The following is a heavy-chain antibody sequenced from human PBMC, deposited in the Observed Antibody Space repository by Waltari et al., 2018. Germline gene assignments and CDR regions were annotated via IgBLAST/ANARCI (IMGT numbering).Heavy chain of an antibody. CDR1: GGSISSSSYY. Sequence: QLQLQESGPGLVKPSETLSLTCTVSGGSISSSSYYWGWIRQPPGKGLEWIGSIYYSGSTYYNPSLKRRVTISVDTSKNQFSLKLSSVTAADTAVYYCASWTYYDQHGPPASSNWFDPWGQGTLVTVSS. V-gene: IGHV4-39*01. CDR2: IYYSGST. D-gene: IGHD3-3*01. J-gene: IGHJ5*02. CDR3: ASWTYYDQHGPPASSNWFDP.